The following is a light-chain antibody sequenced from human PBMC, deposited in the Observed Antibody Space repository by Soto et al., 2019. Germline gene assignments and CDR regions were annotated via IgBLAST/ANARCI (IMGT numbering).Light chain of an antibody. Sequence: EIVLTQSPGTLSLSPGERATLSCRASQSVRSTHLAWYQQKPGQPPRLLIYGASSRATGIPDRFSGSGSGTDFILTISRLEPEDFAVHYCQLYGSASWTFGQGTKVEIK. CDR2: GAS. J-gene: IGKJ1*01. CDR3: QLYGSASWT. CDR1: QSVRSTH. V-gene: IGKV3-20*01.